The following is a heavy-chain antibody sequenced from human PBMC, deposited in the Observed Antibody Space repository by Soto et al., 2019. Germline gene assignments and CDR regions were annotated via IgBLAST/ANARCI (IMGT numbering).Heavy chain of an antibody. J-gene: IGHJ2*01. V-gene: IGHV4-31*03. CDR1: GGSISSNSNR. Sequence: QVQLQESGPGLVKPSQTLSLTCSVSGGSISSNSNRWSWIRQHPGQGLEWIGYISNSGATYYNPSLKSRVAISADTSKNQFSLNLNSVTAAGTAVYYCARGSLNAVWYFDLWGRGTQVTVSS. CDR3: ARGSLNAVWYFDL. D-gene: IGHD2-8*01. CDR2: ISNSGAT.